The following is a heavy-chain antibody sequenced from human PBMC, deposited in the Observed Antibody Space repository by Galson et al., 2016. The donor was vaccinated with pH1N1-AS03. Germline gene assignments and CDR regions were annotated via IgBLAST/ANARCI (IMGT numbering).Heavy chain of an antibody. CDR1: GFSIGNYW. J-gene: IGHJ6*02. Sequence: SLRLSCAASGFSIGNYWMDWLRQAPGKGLQWVAKINQDGSVKRYVDSVKGRFTVSRDKDKNSLYLEMNNLRTEDTALYYCTQDLVPGGADVWGQGTTVTVSS. V-gene: IGHV3-7*03. CDR3: TQDLVPGGADV. D-gene: IGHD3-16*01. CDR2: INQDGSVK.